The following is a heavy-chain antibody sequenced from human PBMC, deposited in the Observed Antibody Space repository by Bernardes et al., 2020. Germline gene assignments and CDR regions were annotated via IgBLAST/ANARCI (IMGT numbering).Heavy chain of an antibody. Sequence: ASVKVSCKASGYTFTSYGISWVRQAPGQGLEWMGWISAYNGNTNYAQKLQGRVTMTTDTSTSTAYMELRSLRSDDTAVYYCARGTNSGYDRDYGMDVWGKGTTVTVSS. CDR1: GYTFTSYG. CDR2: ISAYNGNT. CDR3: ARGTNSGYDRDYGMDV. J-gene: IGHJ6*04. D-gene: IGHD5-12*01. V-gene: IGHV1-18*01.